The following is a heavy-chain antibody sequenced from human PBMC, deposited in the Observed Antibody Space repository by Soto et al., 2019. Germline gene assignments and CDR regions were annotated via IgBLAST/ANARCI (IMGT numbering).Heavy chain of an antibody. V-gene: IGHV4-4*02. CDR1: SGSISSSNW. J-gene: IGHJ4*02. CDR3: ARSPDYDFWSGMVDY. CDR2: IYHSGST. D-gene: IGHD3-3*01. Sequence: SETLSLTCAVSSGSISSSNWWSWVRQPPGKGLEWIGEIYHSGSTNYNPSLRSRVTISVDKSKNQFSLKLSSVTAADTAVYYCARSPDYDFWSGMVDYWGQGTLVTVSS.